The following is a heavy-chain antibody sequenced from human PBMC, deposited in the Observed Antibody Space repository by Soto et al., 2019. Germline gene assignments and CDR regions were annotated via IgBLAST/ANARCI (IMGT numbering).Heavy chain of an antibody. J-gene: IGHJ5*02. Sequence: GGSLRLSCAASGFTFSSYAMSWVRQAPGKGLEWVSAISCSGGSTYYADSVKVRFTISIDNSKNTLYLQMNSLRAEDTAVYYCAKDRRGLSTTDNWFHXWGQGTLVTVSX. CDR1: GFTFSSYA. CDR3: AKDRRGLSTTDNWFHX. V-gene: IGHV3-23*01. CDR2: ISCSGGST. D-gene: IGHD1-1*01.